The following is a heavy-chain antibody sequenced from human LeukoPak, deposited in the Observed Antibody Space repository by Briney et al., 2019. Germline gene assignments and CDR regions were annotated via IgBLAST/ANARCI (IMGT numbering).Heavy chain of an antibody. V-gene: IGHV3-23*01. CDR1: GFTFTNYA. D-gene: IGHD6-19*01. J-gene: IGHJ4*02. CDR3: AKPLYSSGWYYFDY. CDR2: ISGSGGST. Sequence: GGSLRLSCAASGFTFTNYAMSWVRQAPGKGLEWVSAISGSGGSTYYADSVKGRFTISRDNSKNTLYLQMNSLRAEDTAVYYCAKPLYSSGWYYFDYWGQGTLVTVSS.